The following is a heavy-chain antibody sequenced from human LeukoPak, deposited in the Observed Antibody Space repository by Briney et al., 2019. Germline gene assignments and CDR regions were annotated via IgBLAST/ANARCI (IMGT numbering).Heavy chain of an antibody. J-gene: IGHJ3*02. Sequence: GSLRLSCAASGFTFSSYAMSWVRQAPGKGLEWIGEINHSGSTNYNPSLKSRVTISVDTSKNQFSLKLSSVTAADTAVYYCARGRGLLRYFDWLLYRRAFDIWGQGTMVTVSS. CDR2: INHSGST. CDR1: GFTFSSYA. CDR3: ARGRGLLRYFDWLLYRRAFDI. V-gene: IGHV4-34*01. D-gene: IGHD3-9*01.